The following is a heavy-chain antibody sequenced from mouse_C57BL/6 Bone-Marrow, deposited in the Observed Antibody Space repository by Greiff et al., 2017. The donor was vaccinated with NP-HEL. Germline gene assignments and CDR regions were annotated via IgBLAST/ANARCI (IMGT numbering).Heavy chain of an antibody. Sequence: VQLQQSGAELARPGASVKLSCKASGYTFTSYGISWVKQRTGQGLEWIGEIYPRSGNTYYNEKFKGKATLTADKSSSTAYMELRSLTSEDSAVYFCARWNPQLVWFAYWGQGTLVTVSA. D-gene: IGHD3-1*01. CDR1: GYTFTSYG. V-gene: IGHV1-81*01. J-gene: IGHJ3*01. CDR3: ARWNPQLVWFAY. CDR2: IYPRSGNT.